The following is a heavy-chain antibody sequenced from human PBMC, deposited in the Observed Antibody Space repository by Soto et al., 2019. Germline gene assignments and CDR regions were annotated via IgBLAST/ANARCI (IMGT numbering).Heavy chain of an antibody. J-gene: IGHJ5*02. D-gene: IGHD4-17*01. CDR3: ARAVATVTTQRILRLDP. CDR1: GGSISIYY. Sequence: SETLSLTCSVSGGSISIYYWSWIRQPPGKGLEWIGQIYYSGSTTYNPSLKSRVTISVDTSKNQFSLKLSSVTAADTAVYYCARAVATVTTQRILRLDPWGQGTLVTVSS. V-gene: IGHV4-59*01. CDR2: IYYSGST.